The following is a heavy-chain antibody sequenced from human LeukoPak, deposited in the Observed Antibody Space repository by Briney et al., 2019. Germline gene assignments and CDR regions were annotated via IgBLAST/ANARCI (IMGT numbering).Heavy chain of an antibody. CDR2: INSDATGT. D-gene: IGHD2/OR15-2a*01. V-gene: IGHV3-74*03. J-gene: IGHJ6*02. Sequence: GGSLRLSCAASGYTFSGLWIHWVRQAPGKGLEWVSRINSDATGTMDADSVKGRFTTSRDNAKNTAYLQMNSLRAEDTAVYYCARGRYFALDVWGQGTTVTVSS. CDR3: ARGRYFALDV. CDR1: GYTFSGLW.